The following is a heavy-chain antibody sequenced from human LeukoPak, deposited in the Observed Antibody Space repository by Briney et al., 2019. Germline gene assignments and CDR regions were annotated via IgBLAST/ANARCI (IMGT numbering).Heavy chain of an antibody. CDR1: GGSISSGGYS. CDR3: AISLQPYYYYGMDV. V-gene: IGHV4-30-2*01. CDR2: IYHSGST. J-gene: IGHJ6*02. Sequence: SSETLSLTCAVSGGSISSGGYSWSWIRQPPGKGLEWIGYIYHSGSTYYNPSLKSRVTISVDRSKNQFSLKLSSVTAADTAVYYCAISLQPYYYYGMDVWGQGTTVTVSS. D-gene: IGHD2-15*01.